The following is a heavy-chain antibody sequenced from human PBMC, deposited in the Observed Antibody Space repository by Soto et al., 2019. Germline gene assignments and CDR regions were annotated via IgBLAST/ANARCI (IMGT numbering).Heavy chain of an antibody. D-gene: IGHD2-15*01. J-gene: IGHJ5*02. CDR1: GGSISSYY. V-gene: IGHV4-59*01. CDR3: ARVHGAYCSGGSCYYVWFDP. CDR2: IYYSGST. Sequence: SETLSLTCTVSGGSISSYYWSWIRQPPGKGLEWIGYIYYSGSTNYNPFLKSRVTISVDTSKNQFSLKLSSVTAADTAVYYCARVHGAYCSGGSCYYVWFDPWGQGTLVTVSS.